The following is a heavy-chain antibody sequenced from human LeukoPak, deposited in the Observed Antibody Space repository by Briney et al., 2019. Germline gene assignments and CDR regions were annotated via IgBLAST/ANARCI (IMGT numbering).Heavy chain of an antibody. CDR1: GYSFISGFH. CDR3: ARVRYSSGWIDY. Sequence: TETLSLTCTVSGYSFISGFHWGGIRQPPGKGLEWIGIMYHGGSTYYNPSLKSRVTISVDTSKNQFSLKVSSVTAADTAVYYCARVRYSSGWIDYWGQGTLVTVSS. CDR2: MYHGGST. V-gene: IGHV4-38-2*02. D-gene: IGHD6-19*01. J-gene: IGHJ4*02.